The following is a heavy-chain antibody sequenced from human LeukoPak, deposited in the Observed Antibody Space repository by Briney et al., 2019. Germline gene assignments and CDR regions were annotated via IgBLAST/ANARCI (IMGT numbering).Heavy chain of an antibody. V-gene: IGHV4-39*01. CDR3: ARHSNSSSWYQVDY. CDR2: IYYSGST. CDR1: GGSISSSSYY. D-gene: IGHD6-13*01. J-gene: IGHJ4*02. Sequence: SETLSLTCTVSGGSISSSSYYWGWIRQPQGKGLEWIGSIYYSGSTYYNPSLKSRVTISVDTSKNQFSLKLSSVTAADTAVYYCARHSNSSSWYQVDYWGQGTLVTVSS.